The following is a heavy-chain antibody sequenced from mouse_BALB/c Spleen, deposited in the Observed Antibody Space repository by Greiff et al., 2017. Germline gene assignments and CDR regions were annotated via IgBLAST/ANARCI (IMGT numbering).Heavy chain of an antibody. CDR3: ARGGFLY. CDR1: GYTFTSYW. Sequence: QVQLQQPGAELVKPGASVKLSCKASGYTFTSYWMHWVKQRPGQGLEWIGEIDPSDSYTNYNQKFKGKATLTVDKSSSTAYMQLSSLTSEDSAVYYCARGGFLYWGQGTTLTVSS. CDR2: IDPSDSYT. V-gene: IGHV1-69*02. J-gene: IGHJ2*01.